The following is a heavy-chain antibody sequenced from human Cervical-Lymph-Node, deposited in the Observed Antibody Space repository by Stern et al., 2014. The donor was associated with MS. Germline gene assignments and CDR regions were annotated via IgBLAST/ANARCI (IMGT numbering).Heavy chain of an antibody. J-gene: IGHJ4*02. CDR2: IRNGGSP. CDR3: ARDTSSPERSDW. CDR1: GFTVSRDY. D-gene: IGHD1-1*01. Sequence: EVQLVESGGGVIQPGGSLRLSCTASGFTVSRDYMTWVRQAPGKGLEWVSLIRNGGSPFYTDSVKCRFTISRDDSKNTVYLHMTSLRAEDTAMYYCARDTSSPERSDWWGQGTLVTVSS. V-gene: IGHV3-53*01.